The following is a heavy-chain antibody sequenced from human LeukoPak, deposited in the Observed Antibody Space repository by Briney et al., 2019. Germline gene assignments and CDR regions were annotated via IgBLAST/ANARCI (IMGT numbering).Heavy chain of an antibody. CDR3: ARAYSSSLYWYFDL. J-gene: IGHJ2*01. D-gene: IGHD1-26*01. V-gene: IGHV4-59*01. CDR2: VHDRGST. CDR1: GGSISWYY. Sequence: SETLSLTCTVSGGSISWYYWSWIRQPPGKGLELIGYVHDRGSTNYSPSLKSRVSISVDTSKNQFSLKLSSVTAADTAVYYYARAYSSSLYWYFDLWGRGTLVTVSS.